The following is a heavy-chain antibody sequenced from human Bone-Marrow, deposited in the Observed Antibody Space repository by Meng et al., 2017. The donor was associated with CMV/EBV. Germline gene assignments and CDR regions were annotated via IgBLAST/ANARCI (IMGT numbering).Heavy chain of an antibody. CDR3: ARYGGSWFLDS. V-gene: IGHV6-1*01. CDR2: TYYRSRWYS. Sequence: SQTLSLTCAISGDSVSSNTAACNWIRQSPSRGLEWLGRTYYRSRWYSDYAMSVRSRIIINPDTSKNQFSLQLDSVTPEDTAVYYCARYGGSWFLDSWGQGTLVTVSS. J-gene: IGHJ4*02. CDR1: GDSVSSNTAA. D-gene: IGHD6-13*01.